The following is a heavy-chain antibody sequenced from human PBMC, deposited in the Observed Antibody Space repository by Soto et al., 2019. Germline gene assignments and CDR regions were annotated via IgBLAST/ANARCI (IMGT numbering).Heavy chain of an antibody. V-gene: IGHV3-64*01. CDR2: ITSNGGNT. Sequence: EVQLVESGGGLVQPGGSLRLSCAASGFTFSSYAMHWVRQAPGKGLEYVSGITSNGGNTDYASSVKGRFTISRDNSKNTLDLQMGSLRAEDMAVYYCARRIPFGYGMDFWGQGTTVTVSS. CDR1: GFTFSSYA. CDR3: ARRIPFGYGMDF. D-gene: IGHD2-21*01. J-gene: IGHJ6*02.